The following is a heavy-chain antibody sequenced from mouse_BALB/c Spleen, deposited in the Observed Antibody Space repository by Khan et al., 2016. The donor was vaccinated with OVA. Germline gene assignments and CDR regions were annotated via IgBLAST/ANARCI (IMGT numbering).Heavy chain of an antibody. Sequence: EVKLEESGPGLVKPSQSLSLTCTVTGYSITSDYAWNWIRQFPGNKLEWMGYITYSGSTSYTPSLKSRISITRDTSKNQFFLQLNSVATEDTATYDCAGGRTYWGQGTLVTVSA. CDR2: ITYSGST. CDR1: GYSITSDYA. CDR3: AGGRTY. V-gene: IGHV3-2*02. D-gene: IGHD3-3*01. J-gene: IGHJ3*01.